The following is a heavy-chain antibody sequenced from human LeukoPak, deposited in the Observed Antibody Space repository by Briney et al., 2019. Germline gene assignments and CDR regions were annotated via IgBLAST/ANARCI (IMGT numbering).Heavy chain of an antibody. V-gene: IGHV1-18*01. J-gene: IGHJ6*03. CDR2: ISADNGNT. CDR3: ARSGDGYNGFYYYYMDV. Sequence: GASVKVSCKASGYTFTSYGISWVRQAPGQGLEWMGWISADNGNTNYAQKLQGRVTMTTDTSTSTAYMELRSLRSDDTAVYYCARSGDGYNGFYYYYMDVWGKGTTVTISS. CDR1: GYTFTSYG. D-gene: IGHD5-24*01.